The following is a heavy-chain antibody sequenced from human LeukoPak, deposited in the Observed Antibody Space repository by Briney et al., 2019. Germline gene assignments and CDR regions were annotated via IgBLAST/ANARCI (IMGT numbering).Heavy chain of an antibody. CDR3: ARHERDASLDHALDI. CDR2: IYYSGST. V-gene: IGHV4-59*08. Sequence: SETLSLTCTVSGGSISSYYWSWIRQPPGKGLEWIGYIYYSGSTSYNPSLKSRVTILVDTSENQFSLKLSSVTAADTAVYYCARHERDASLDHALDIWGQGTMVTVSS. CDR1: GGSISSYY. J-gene: IGHJ3*02. D-gene: IGHD5-24*01.